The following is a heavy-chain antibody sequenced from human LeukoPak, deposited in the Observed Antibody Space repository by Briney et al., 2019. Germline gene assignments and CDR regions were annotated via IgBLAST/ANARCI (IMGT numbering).Heavy chain of an antibody. D-gene: IGHD6-19*01. V-gene: IGHV1-46*01. J-gene: IGHJ4*02. CDR1: GYNFIGYY. CDR3: ARDGVAGTYYFDY. CDR2: INPSDGST. Sequence: ASVKVSCKASGYNFIGYYKHWVRQAPGQGLEWRGFINPSDGSTTYALRFQGRVTMTRDTSTTTAYMELSSLRSEDTAVYFCARDGVAGTYYFDYWGQGTLVTVSS.